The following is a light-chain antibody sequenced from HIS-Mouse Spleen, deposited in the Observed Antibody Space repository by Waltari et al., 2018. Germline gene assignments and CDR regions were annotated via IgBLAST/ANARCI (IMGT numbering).Light chain of an antibody. CDR3: CSYAGSYTWV. CDR1: SSDVCGYNY. J-gene: IGLJ3*02. V-gene: IGLV2-11*01. CDR2: DVS. Sequence: QSALTQPRSVSGSPGQSVTISCTGTSSDVCGYNYDSWYQQHPGKAPKPMIYDVSKRPSGVPDRFSGSKSGNTASLTISGLQAEDEADYYCCSYAGSYTWVFGGGTKLTVL.